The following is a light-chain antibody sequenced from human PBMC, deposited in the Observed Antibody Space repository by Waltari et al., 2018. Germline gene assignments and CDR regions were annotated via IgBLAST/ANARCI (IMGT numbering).Light chain of an antibody. CDR1: SNNVGGYDY. Sequence: QSALNQPASVSGPPAHSITISCTGPSNNVGGYDYASWYQQHPGKVTKLMIYDVSNRPSGVTSRFSGSKSGNTASLTISGLQVEDEADYYCSSYTTNSTVVFGGGTKLTVL. CDR2: DVS. J-gene: IGLJ2*01. CDR3: SSYTTNSTVV. V-gene: IGLV2-14*03.